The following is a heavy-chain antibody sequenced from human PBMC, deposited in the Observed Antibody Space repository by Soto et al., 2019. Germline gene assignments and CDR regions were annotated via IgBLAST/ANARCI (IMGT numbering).Heavy chain of an antibody. D-gene: IGHD3-10*01. J-gene: IGHJ4*02. CDR2: IYYSGST. CDR1: GDSISSGGYY. V-gene: IGHV4-31*03. CDR3: ARYHYVPGSYYTS. Sequence: QVQLQESGPGLVKPSQTLSLTCTVSGDSISSGGYYWNWIRQHPGKGLEWIGYIYYSGSTYYNPSLKSRVTISVDTSKNQFSLKLSSVTAADTAVYYCARYHYVPGSYYTSWGQGTLVTVSS.